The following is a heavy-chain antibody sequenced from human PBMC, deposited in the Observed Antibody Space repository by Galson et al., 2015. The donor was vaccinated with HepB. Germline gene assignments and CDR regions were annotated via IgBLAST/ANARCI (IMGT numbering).Heavy chain of an antibody. J-gene: IGHJ6*03. CDR3: ARPGGRLYTGYDPNYNYYYYMDV. V-gene: IGHV5-10-1*01. CDR2: IDPSDSYT. CDR1: GSSFPSYW. Sequence: QSGAEVKKPGESLRISCTGFGSSFPSYWITWVRQTPGKGLEWMGRIDPSDSYTNYSPSFQGHVTLSVDKSITTAYLQWSSLKASDTTMYYCARPGGRLYTGYDPNYNYYYYMDVWGKGTTVTVSS. D-gene: IGHD5-12*01.